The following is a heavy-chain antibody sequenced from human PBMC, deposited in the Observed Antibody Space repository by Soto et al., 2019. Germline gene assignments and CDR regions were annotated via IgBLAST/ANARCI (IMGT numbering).Heavy chain of an antibody. CDR2: ISWNSGDI. CDR3: AKEGYGLDV. V-gene: IGHV3-9*01. Sequence: EVQLVESGGGLVQPGRSLRLSCAASGFSFDDYAFHWVRQAPGRGLEWVSGISWNSGDIGYADAVKGRFTISRDNAKNSLYLQMNSLRDEDTALYYCAKEGYGLDVCGQGTTVTVSS. J-gene: IGHJ6*02. CDR1: GFSFDDYA.